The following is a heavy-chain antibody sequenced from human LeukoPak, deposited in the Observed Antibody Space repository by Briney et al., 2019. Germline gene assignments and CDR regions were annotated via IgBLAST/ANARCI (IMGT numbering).Heavy chain of an antibody. CDR1: GFTFSSYS. V-gene: IGHV3-21*01. CDR3: ARGVTIFDPAAGL. J-gene: IGHJ4*02. CDR2: ISSSSSYI. D-gene: IGHD3-3*01. Sequence: GGSLRLSCAASGFTFSSYSMNWVRQAPGKGLEWVSSISSSSSYIYYADSVKGRFTISRDNAKNSLYLQMNSLRAEDTAVYYCARGVTIFDPAAGLWGQGTLVTVSS.